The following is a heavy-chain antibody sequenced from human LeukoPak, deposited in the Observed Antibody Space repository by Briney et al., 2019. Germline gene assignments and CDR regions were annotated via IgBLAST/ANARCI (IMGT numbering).Heavy chain of an antibody. D-gene: IGHD3-22*01. CDR2: IYYSGST. V-gene: IGHV4-59*01. CDR3: AGSYYDSSGYYPFDY. J-gene: IGHJ4*02. Sequence: SETLSLTCTVSGGSISSYYWSWIRQPPGKGLEWIGYIYYSGSTNYNPSLKSRVTISVDTSKNQFSLKLSSVTTADTAVYYCAGSYYDSSGYYPFDYWGQGTLVTVSS. CDR1: GGSISSYY.